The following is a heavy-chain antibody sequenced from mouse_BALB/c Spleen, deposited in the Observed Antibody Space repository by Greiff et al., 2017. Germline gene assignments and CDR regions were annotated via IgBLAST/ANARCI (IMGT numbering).Heavy chain of an antibody. V-gene: IGHV1-87*01. CDR3: ARWRDDGYHPSLGFDY. J-gene: IGHJ2*01. CDR2: IYPGDGDT. CDR1: GYTFTSYW. D-gene: IGHD2-3*01. Sequence: QVQLQQSGAELARPGASVKLSCKASGYTFTSYWMQWVKQRPGQGLEWIGAIYPGDGDTRYTQKFKGKATLTADKSSSTAYMQLSSLASEDSAVYYCARWRDDGYHPSLGFDYWGQGTTLTVSS.